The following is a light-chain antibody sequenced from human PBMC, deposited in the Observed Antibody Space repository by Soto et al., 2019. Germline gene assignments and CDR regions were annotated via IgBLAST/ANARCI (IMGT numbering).Light chain of an antibody. CDR2: EVS. CDR3: SSYTSSSTLV. Sequence: QSALTQPASVSGSPGQSITIPCTGTSSDVGSYNLVSWYQQHPGKAPKLMIYEVSNRPSGVSNRFSGSKSGNTASLTISGLQAEDEADYYCSSYTSSSTLVFGTGTKVTVL. V-gene: IGLV2-14*02. CDR1: SSDVGSYNL. J-gene: IGLJ1*01.